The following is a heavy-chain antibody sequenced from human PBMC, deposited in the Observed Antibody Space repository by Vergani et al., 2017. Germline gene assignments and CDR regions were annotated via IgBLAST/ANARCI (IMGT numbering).Heavy chain of an antibody. CDR2: IIPIFGTA. V-gene: IGHV1-69*12. Sequence: QVQLVQSGAEVTKPGSSVKVSCKASGGTFSSYAIRWVRQAPGQGLEWMGGIIPIFGTANYAQKFQGRVTITADESTCTAYMELSSLRSEDTAVYYCAREGYCRSSSCFLQDWGQGCLVTVSS. J-gene: IGHJ4*02. D-gene: IGHD2-2*01. CDR1: GGTFSSYA. CDR3: AREGYCRSSSCFLQD.